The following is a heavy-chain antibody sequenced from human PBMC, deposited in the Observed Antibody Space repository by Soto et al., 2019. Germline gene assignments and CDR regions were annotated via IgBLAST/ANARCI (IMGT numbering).Heavy chain of an antibody. CDR3: AKGMYHIRSACNY. Sequence: QVQLVESGGGVVQSGRPGRLSCSASGFTVSTYVLLWVRQAPGKGLECLAFISFDGHKDYYADSAKGRFTISRDNSKNTLYLQMNTLRAEDSAVYYCAKGMYHIRSACNYWGQGTLVTVSS. J-gene: IGHJ4*02. D-gene: IGHD2-15*01. CDR1: GFTVSTYV. CDR2: ISFDGHKD. V-gene: IGHV3-30-3*01.